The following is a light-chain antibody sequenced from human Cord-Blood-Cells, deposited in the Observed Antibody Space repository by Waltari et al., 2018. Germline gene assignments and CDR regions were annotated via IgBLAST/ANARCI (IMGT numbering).Light chain of an antibody. Sequence: QSALTQPASVSGSPGQSITISCTGTSSDVGGYTLVSWYQHHPGKAPKLMIYEGSKRPSGVSNRFSGSKSGNTASLTISGLQAEDEADYYCCSYAGSSTWVFGGGTKLTVL. CDR2: EGS. J-gene: IGLJ3*02. CDR1: SSDVGGYTL. V-gene: IGLV2-23*01. CDR3: CSYAGSSTWV.